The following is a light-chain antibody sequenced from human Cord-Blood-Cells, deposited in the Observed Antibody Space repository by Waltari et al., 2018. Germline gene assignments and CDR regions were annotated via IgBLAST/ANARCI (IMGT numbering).Light chain of an antibody. CDR1: NIGSKS. Sequence: SYVLTQPPSVSVAPGKTARITCGGNNIGSKSVHWYQQKPCQAPVLVIYYDSDRPSGIPERFSGSNSGNTATLTISRVEAGDEADYYCQVWDSSSDRVFGGGTKLTVL. CDR3: QVWDSSSDRV. J-gene: IGLJ2*01. V-gene: IGLV3-21*04. CDR2: YDS.